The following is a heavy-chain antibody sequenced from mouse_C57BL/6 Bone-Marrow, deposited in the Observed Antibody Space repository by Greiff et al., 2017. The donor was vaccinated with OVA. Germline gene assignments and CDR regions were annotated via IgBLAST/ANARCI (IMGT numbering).Heavy chain of an antibody. J-gene: IGHJ2*01. CDR3: ARGGVLRFFDY. D-gene: IGHD1-1*01. CDR1: GYAFSSYW. V-gene: IGHV1-80*01. Sequence: QVQLQQSGAELVKPGASVKISCKASGYAFSSYWMNWVKQRPGKGLEWIGQIYPGDGDTNYNGKFKGKATLTADKSSSTAYMQLSSLTSEDSAVYYCARGGVLRFFDYWGQGTTLTVSS. CDR2: IYPGDGDT.